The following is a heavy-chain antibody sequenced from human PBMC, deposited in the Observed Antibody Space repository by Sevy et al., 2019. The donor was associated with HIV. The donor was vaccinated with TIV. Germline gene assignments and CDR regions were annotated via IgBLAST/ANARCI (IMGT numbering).Heavy chain of an antibody. CDR3: AKGCNSDYCGADTLDI. Sequence: GGSLRLSCAASGFRFSSFAMIWVRQAPGKGLEWVSEICGGDGSTYYEDSVKGRFTITRDNYKYTVYLQMSSLRAEDTALYYCAKGCNSDYCGADTLDIWGQGTMVTVSS. J-gene: IGHJ3*02. V-gene: IGHV3-23*01. CDR1: GFRFSSFA. D-gene: IGHD3-22*01. CDR2: ICGGDGST.